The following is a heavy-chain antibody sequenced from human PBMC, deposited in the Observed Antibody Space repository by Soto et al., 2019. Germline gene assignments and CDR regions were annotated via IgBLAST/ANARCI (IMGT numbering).Heavy chain of an antibody. Sequence: QVQLVESGGGVVQPGRSLRLSCAASGFTFSSYAMHWVRQAPGKGLEWVAVISYDGSNKYYADSVKGRFTISRDNSKNSLYLQRNSLRAEDTAVYYCARGRIGNWNYGCYGMDVWGQGTTVTVSS. V-gene: IGHV3-30-3*01. CDR1: GFTFSSYA. D-gene: IGHD1-20*01. J-gene: IGHJ6*02. CDR3: ARGRIGNWNYGCYGMDV. CDR2: ISYDGSNK.